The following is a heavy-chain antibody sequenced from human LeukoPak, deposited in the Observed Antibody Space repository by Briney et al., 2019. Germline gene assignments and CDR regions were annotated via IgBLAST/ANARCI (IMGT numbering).Heavy chain of an antibody. CDR3: ASPNYYDSSGYYPDDAFDI. V-gene: IGHV3-23*01. J-gene: IGHJ3*02. Sequence: GGSLRLSCAASGFTFSSYAMSWVRQAPGKGREWVSAIIGSGGSTYYADSVKGRFTISRDNSKNTLYLQMNSLRAEDTAVYYCASPNYYDSSGYYPDDAFDIWGQGTMVTVSS. D-gene: IGHD3-22*01. CDR1: GFTFSSYA. CDR2: IIGSGGST.